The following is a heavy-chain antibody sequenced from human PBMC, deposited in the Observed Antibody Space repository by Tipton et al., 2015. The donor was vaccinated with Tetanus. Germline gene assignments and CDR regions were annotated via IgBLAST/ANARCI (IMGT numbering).Heavy chain of an antibody. CDR3: ARRRSNTNFFFWFDP. Sequence: QLVQSGAEVKKPGESLKISCEASGYSFSSYYIAWVRQMPGGGLERIGFIHPGESDTSYSPSFQGRVTISADTSNNTAYLQWTSLTDSDTAVYYCARRRSNTNFFFWFDPWGQGRPVIVSS. V-gene: IGHV5-51*01. CDR2: IHPGESDT. CDR1: GYSFSSYY. J-gene: IGHJ5*02. D-gene: IGHD3-3*01.